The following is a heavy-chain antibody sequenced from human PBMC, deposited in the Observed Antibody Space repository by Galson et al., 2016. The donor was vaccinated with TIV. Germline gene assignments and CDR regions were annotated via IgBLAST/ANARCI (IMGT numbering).Heavy chain of an antibody. Sequence: SLRLSCAASGFTVSRYYMSWVRQAPGKGLEWISIIYSGGNPYYADSVEGRFTISRDTSKNTVYLQMNSLRAEDTAVYYCARDNNWNYANDAFDLRGQGTMVTVSS. D-gene: IGHD1-7*01. CDR2: IYSGGNP. CDR3: ARDNNWNYANDAFDL. J-gene: IGHJ3*01. V-gene: IGHV3-53*01. CDR1: GFTVSRYY.